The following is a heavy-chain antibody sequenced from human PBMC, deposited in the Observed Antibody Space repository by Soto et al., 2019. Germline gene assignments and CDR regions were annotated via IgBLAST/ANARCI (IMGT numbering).Heavy chain of an antibody. CDR2: IYYSGST. V-gene: IGHV4-59*08. CDR3: ARHNYGSGSTYFDY. CDR1: GGSISSYY. J-gene: IGHJ4*02. D-gene: IGHD3-10*01. Sequence: PSETLSLTCTVAGGSISSYYWSWIWQPQGKGLEWIGYIYYSGSTNYNPSLKRRVTISVDTSKNQFSLKLNSMTAADSAVYYCARHNYGSGSTYFDYWGQGALVTASA.